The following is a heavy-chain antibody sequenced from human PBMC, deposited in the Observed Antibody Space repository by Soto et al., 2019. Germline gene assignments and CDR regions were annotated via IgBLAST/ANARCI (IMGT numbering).Heavy chain of an antibody. D-gene: IGHD6-13*01. CDR2: INSDGSST. J-gene: IGHJ3*02. V-gene: IGHV3-74*01. CDR3: ARGYSSSWPNGLDI. Sequence: EVQLVESGGGLVQPGGSLRLSCAASGFTFSGYWMHWVRQVPGRGRGWVSRINSDGSSTSYADSVKGRFTISRDNAKNTLYLQMNSLRAEDTAVYYCARGYSSSWPNGLDIWGQGTMVTVSS. CDR1: GFTFSGYW.